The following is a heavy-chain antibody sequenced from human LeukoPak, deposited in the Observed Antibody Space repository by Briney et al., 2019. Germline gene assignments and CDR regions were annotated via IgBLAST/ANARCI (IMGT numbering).Heavy chain of an antibody. CDR2: INNDGSST. V-gene: IGHV3-74*01. J-gene: IGHJ3*02. Sequence: GGSLRLSCAASGFTFSSYWMHWVRQAPGKGLVWVSRINNDGSSTSYADSVKGRFTISRDNSKNTLYLQMNSLRAEDTAVYYCAKFDGYSSGWRGNSANAFDIWGQGTMVTVSS. CDR3: AKFDGYSSGWRGNSANAFDI. D-gene: IGHD6-19*01. CDR1: GFTFSSYW.